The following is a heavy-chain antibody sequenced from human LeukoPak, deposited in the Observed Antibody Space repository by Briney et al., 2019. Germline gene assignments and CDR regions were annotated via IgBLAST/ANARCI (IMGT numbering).Heavy chain of an antibody. CDR3: ARDVIVGALSAFDI. V-gene: IGHV4-39*07. J-gene: IGHJ3*02. CDR2: IYYSGST. CDR1: GGSISSSSYY. D-gene: IGHD1-26*01. Sequence: SSETLSLTCTVSGGSISSSSYYWGWIRQPPGKGLEWIGSIYYSGSTYYNPSLKSRVAISVDTSKNQFSLKLSSVTAADTAVYYCARDVIVGALSAFDIWGQGTMVTVSS.